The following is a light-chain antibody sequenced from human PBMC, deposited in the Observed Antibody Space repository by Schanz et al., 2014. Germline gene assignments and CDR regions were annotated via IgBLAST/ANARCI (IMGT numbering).Light chain of an antibody. CDR3: SSYAGNKYV. J-gene: IGLJ1*01. Sequence: QSALTQPPSASGSPGQSVTISCTGTSSDVGGYNQVSWYQQHPGKAPKLMIYEVSKRPSGVPDRFSGSKSGNTASLTVSGLQAEDEADYYCSSYAGNKYVFGTGTKLTVL. CDR1: SSDVGGYNQ. CDR2: EVS. V-gene: IGLV2-8*01.